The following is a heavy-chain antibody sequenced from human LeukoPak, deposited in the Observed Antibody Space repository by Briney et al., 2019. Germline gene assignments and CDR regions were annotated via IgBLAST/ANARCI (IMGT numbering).Heavy chain of an antibody. CDR1: GYTFTGYY. J-gene: IGHJ5*02. CDR3: ARGYCSGGSCYSVENWFDP. CDR2: INPNSGGT. D-gene: IGHD2-15*01. Sequence: GASVKVSCKAAGYTFTGYYMFWVRQAPGQGLEWMGRINPNSGGTNYAQKFQGRVTMTRDTSIRTAYMELSRLRSGDTAVYYCARGYCSGGSCYSVENWFDPWGQGTLVTVSS. V-gene: IGHV1-2*06.